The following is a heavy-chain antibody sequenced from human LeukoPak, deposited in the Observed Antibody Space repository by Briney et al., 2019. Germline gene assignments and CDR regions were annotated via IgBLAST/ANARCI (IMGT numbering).Heavy chain of an antibody. V-gene: IGHV3-21*01. D-gene: IGHD5-24*01. CDR3: ARQGPDGYTVDY. CDR1: GFTFSSYS. J-gene: IGHJ4*02. CDR2: ISSSSSYI. Sequence: GGSLRLSCAASGFTFSSYSMTWVRQAPGKGLEWVSSISSSSSYIYYADSVKGRFTISRDNAKNSLYLQMNSLRAEDTAVYYCARQGPDGYTVDYWGQGTLVTVSS.